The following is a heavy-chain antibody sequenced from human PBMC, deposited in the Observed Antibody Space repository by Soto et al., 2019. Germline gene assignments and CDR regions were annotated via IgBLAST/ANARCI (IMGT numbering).Heavy chain of an antibody. CDR3: ARVPAY. CDR1: GGSISSGGYS. V-gene: IGHV4-30-2*01. J-gene: IGHJ4*02. Sequence: QLQLQESGSGLVKPSQTLSLTCAVSGGSISSGGYSWSWIRQPPGKGLEWIGYTYHSGSTSYNPSLHSRVTISIATSTPQFSLTLRSLTAADTPMSYCARVPAYWRQGLLVTVSS. D-gene: IGHD2-2*01. CDR2: TYHSGST.